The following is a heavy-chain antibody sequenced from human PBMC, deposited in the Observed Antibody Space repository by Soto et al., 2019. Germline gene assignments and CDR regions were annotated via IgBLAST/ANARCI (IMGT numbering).Heavy chain of an antibody. CDR1: GGTFSSYA. D-gene: IGHD5-18*01. V-gene: IGHV1-69*13. CDR2: IIPIFGTA. CDR3: ARDRPSNSYGKTTDYYYDGLDV. Sequence: GASVKVSCKASGGTFSSYAISWVRQAPGQGLEWMGGIIPIFGTANYAQKFQGRVTITADESTSTAYMELSSLRSEDTAVYYCARDRPSNSYGKTTDYYYDGLDVWGQGTTVTVSS. J-gene: IGHJ6*02.